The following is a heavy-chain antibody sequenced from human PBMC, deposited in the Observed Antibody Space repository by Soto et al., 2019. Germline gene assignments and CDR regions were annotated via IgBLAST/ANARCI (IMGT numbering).Heavy chain of an antibody. V-gene: IGHV4-61*01. CDR2: IYYSGST. Sequence: QVQLQESGPGLVKPSETLSLTCTVSGGSVSSGSYYWSWIRQPPGKGLEWIGYIYYSGSTKYNPSLTRRVPISADTSKNQFSRKLSSVTAADTAVYYWARAGLGDGSDYWGQGTLVTVSS. D-gene: IGHD1-26*01. J-gene: IGHJ4*02. CDR3: ARAGLGDGSDY. CDR1: GGSVSSGSYY.